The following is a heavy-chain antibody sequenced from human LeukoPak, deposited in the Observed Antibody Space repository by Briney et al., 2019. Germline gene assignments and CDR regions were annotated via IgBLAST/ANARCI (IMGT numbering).Heavy chain of an antibody. CDR2: IYTSGST. D-gene: IGHD6-13*01. V-gene: IGHV4-4*07. CDR3: AREVGSSWYPYFDY. J-gene: IGHJ4*02. Sequence: SQTLSLTCTVSGGSISSYYWSWIRQPAGKGLEWIGRIYTSGSTNYNPSLKSRVTMSVDTSKNQFSLKLSSVTAADTAVYYCAREVGSSWYPYFDYWGQGTLVTVSS. CDR1: GGSISSYY.